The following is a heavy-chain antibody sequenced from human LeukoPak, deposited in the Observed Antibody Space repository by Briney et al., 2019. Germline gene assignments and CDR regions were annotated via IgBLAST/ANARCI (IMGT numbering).Heavy chain of an antibody. CDR3: ARRRVSTAFDY. CDR2: IYYSGNT. V-gene: IGHV4-39*01. J-gene: IGHJ4*02. Sequence: SETLSLTCSVCADSISSSSYYWGWIRQPPGKGLEWIGSIYYSGNTYYNSSLKSRVTISVDTSKTQFSLRLNSVTAADTAVYYCARRRVSTAFDYWGQGTLVIVSS. CDR1: ADSISSSSYY. D-gene: IGHD4-17*01.